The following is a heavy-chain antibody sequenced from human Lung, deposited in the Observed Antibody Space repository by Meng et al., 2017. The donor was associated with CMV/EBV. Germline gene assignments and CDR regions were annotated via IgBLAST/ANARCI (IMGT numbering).Heavy chain of an antibody. Sequence: SVXVSXKTSGGTFSSYTISWVRQAPGQGLEWMGRIIPILGIASYSQKFQGRVTITADKSTSTAYMELSSLRSEDTAVYYCAKWGWEALYGGMDVWGEETXVTVSS. D-gene: IGHD1-26*01. V-gene: IGHV1-69*02. CDR2: IIPILGIA. J-gene: IGHJ6*04. CDR3: AKWGWEALYGGMDV. CDR1: GGTFSSYT.